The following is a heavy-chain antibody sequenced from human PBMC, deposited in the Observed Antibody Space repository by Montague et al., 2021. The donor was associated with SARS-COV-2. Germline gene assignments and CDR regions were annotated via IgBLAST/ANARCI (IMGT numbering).Heavy chain of an antibody. CDR2: INYSGKT. CDR1: GGSISSGTYY. D-gene: IGHD6-19*01. J-gene: IGHJ2*01. CDR3: ARRAQWQLSWFFDL. V-gene: IGHV4-39*01. Sequence: SETLSLTCTVSGGSISSGTYYWGWVRQPPGKGLEWIGTINYSGKTYYXPSLKSRVTISVDTSKNQFSLKVTSATAADTAVYYCARRAQWQLSWFFDLWGRGTLVTVSS.